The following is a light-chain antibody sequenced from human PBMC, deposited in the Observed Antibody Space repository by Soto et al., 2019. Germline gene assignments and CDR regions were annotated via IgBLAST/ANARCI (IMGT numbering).Light chain of an antibody. V-gene: IGLV1-51*02. CDR1: SSNIGNNY. Sequence: QSVLTQPPSVSAAPGQYVTISCSGSSSNIGNNYVCWYRQFPGTAPKLLIYENNKRPSGIPDRFSGSKSGTSATLGITGLQTGDEADYYCGTWDSSLSGGVFGGGTQLTVL. J-gene: IGLJ2*01. CDR2: ENN. CDR3: GTWDSSLSGGV.